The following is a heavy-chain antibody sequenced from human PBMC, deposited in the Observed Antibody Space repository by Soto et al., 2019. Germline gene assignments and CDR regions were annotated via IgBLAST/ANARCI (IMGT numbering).Heavy chain of an antibody. V-gene: IGHV1-3*01. CDR3: ARDSRIAVAGYQGIDY. J-gene: IGHJ4*02. D-gene: IGHD6-19*01. Sequence: ASVKVSCKASGYTFTSYAMHWVRQAPGQRLEWMGWISAYNGNTNYSQKFQGRVTITRDTSTSTAYMELRSLRSDDTAVYYCARDSRIAVAGYQGIDYWGQGTLVTVSS. CDR2: ISAYNGNT. CDR1: GYTFTSYA.